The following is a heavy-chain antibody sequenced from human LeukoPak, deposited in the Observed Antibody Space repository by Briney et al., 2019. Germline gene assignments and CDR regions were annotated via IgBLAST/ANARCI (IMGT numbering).Heavy chain of an antibody. CDR3: TRDRGAYNLYDY. J-gene: IGHJ4*02. CDR1: GFPFINAW. Sequence: GGSLRLSCPASGFPFINAWLTWAPQVPGRGLGWVGFIRSKAYGETADYAASVKGRFTISRDDSKAIAYLQMNSLKTEDTAVYHCTRDRGAYNLYDYWGQGTLVTVSS. V-gene: IGHV3-49*04. CDR2: IRSKAYGETA. D-gene: IGHD1-1*01.